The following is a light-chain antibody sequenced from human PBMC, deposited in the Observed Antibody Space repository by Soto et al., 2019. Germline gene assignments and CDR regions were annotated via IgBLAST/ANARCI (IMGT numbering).Light chain of an antibody. CDR3: SSLTRANTLV. CDR1: YNDVGAFDF. V-gene: IGLV2-14*01. CDR2: DVT. J-gene: IGLJ3*02. Sequence: QSALAQPASVSGSLGQSITISCTGTYNDVGAFDFVSWYQHHPDRAPTLLIYDVTNRPSGVSHRFSGSKSGNTASLTISGLQAEDEAHYYCSSLTRANTLVFGGGSRLTVL.